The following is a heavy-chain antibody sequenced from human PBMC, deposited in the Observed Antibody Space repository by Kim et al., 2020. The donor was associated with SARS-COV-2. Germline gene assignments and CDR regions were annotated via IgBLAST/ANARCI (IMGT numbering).Heavy chain of an antibody. CDR1: GYTFTSYG. CDR2: ISANNGNT. D-gene: IGHD6-6*01. Sequence: ASVKVSCKASGYTFTSYGISWVRQAPGQGVEWMGGISANNGNTNYVQKLQGSVTMTTHTPTSTAYMELRRLRSDDTAVYYCARAGRGGSSSYNYYMVGWFKATTLAVS. CDR3: ARAGRGGSSSYNYYMVG. V-gene: IGHV1-18*01. J-gene: IGHJ6*03.